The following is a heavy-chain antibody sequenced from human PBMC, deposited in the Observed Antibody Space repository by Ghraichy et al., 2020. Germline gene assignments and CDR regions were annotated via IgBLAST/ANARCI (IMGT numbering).Heavy chain of an antibody. J-gene: IGHJ4*02. CDR3: ASFRDTYTPAAVSY. CDR1: GGSIRSGGYY. D-gene: IGHD5-24*01. V-gene: IGHV4-31*03. Sequence: SQTLSLTCTVSGGSIRSGGYYWSWIRQHPGKGLEWVGYIYHSGSTYYNPSLRSRLIISADTSQNQFSLRLSSVTAADTAVYYCASFRDTYTPAAVSYWGQGILVTVSS. CDR2: IYHSGST.